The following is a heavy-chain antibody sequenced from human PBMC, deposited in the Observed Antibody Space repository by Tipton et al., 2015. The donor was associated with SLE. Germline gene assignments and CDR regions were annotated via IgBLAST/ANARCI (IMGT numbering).Heavy chain of an antibody. J-gene: IGHJ6*02. Sequence: TLSLTCTVSGDSISDGDYYWSWIRQHPGKGLEWLAYIYYNGRSYSNPSLKSRVTMSLDTSKNQFSLELTSVTAADTAVYYCARQRLRLLSPLDAWGQGTTVTVS. CDR3: ARQRLRLLSPLDA. CDR2: IYYNGRS. CDR1: GDSISDGDYY. D-gene: IGHD3-10*01. V-gene: IGHV4-31*03.